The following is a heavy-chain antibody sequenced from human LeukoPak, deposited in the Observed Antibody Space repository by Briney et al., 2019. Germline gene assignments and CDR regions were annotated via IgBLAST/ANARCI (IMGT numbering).Heavy chain of an antibody. Sequence: ASVKVSCKASGYTFTGYYMHWARQAPGQGLEWMGWINPNSGGTNYAQKFQGRVTMTRDTSISTAYMELSRLRSDDTAVYYCARELPGYCSGGSCYYFDYWGQGTLVTVSS. V-gene: IGHV1-2*02. J-gene: IGHJ4*02. CDR1: GYTFTGYY. CDR2: INPNSGGT. CDR3: ARELPGYCSGGSCYYFDY. D-gene: IGHD2-15*01.